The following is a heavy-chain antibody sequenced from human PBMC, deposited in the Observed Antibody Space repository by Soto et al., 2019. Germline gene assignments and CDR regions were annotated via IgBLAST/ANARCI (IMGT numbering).Heavy chain of an antibody. CDR1: GGSVSSSNFY. CDR2: IYYSGST. D-gene: IGHD3-9*01. V-gene: IGHV4-39*01. Sequence: QLQLQESGPGLVKPSETLSLTCTVSGGSVSSSNFYWGWVRQSPGKGLEWIGSIYYSGSTYYNPSIETRVTISVDKSKNRFSLKVISVTAADTAVYYCARLEGLATISYYFDYWGQGTLVTVSS. J-gene: IGHJ4*02. CDR3: ARLEGLATISYYFDY.